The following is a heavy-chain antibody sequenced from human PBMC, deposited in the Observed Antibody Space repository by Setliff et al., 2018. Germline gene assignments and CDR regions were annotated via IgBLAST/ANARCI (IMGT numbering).Heavy chain of an antibody. J-gene: IGHJ4*02. CDR3: ARERLGLPMVDY. V-gene: IGHV1-46*02. D-gene: IGHD5-18*01. CDR2: INPSGGGT. CDR1: GYTFNSYY. Sequence: ASVKVSCKASGYTFNSYYMHWVRQAPGQGLEWMGVINPSGGGTRYTQKFQGRVTMTRDTSTSTVYMELSSLRSEDTAIYYCARERLGLPMVDYWGQGTLVTVS.